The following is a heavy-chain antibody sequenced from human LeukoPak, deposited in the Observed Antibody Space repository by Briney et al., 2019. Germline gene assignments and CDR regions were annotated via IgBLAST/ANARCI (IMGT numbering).Heavy chain of an antibody. V-gene: IGHV1-18*01. CDR2: ISAYNGNT. D-gene: IGHD3-3*01. CDR1: GYTFTSYG. J-gene: IGHJ6*02. CDR3: ARDPKGTIFWSGVYYYGMDV. Sequence: ASVKVSCKASGYTFTSYGISWVRQAPGQGLEWMGWISAYNGNTNYAQKLQGRVTMTTDTSTSTAYMELRSLRSDDTAVYYCARDPKGTIFWSGVYYYGMDVWGQGTTVTVSS.